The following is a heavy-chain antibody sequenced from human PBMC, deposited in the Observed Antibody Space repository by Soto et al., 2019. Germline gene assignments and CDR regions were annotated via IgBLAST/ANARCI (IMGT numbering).Heavy chain of an antibody. CDR2: ISGSGGST. V-gene: IGHV3-23*01. Sequence: EVQLLESGGGLVQPGGSLRLSCAASRFTFSSYVMSWVLQATGKVLAWVSSISGSGGSTYYADSVKGRFTISRDNYKKTRYLQMNSLRAEDTAVYYCAKDSRSWYYFDYWGQGTLVTVSS. D-gene: IGHD6-13*01. CDR3: AKDSRSWYYFDY. J-gene: IGHJ4*02. CDR1: RFTFSSYV.